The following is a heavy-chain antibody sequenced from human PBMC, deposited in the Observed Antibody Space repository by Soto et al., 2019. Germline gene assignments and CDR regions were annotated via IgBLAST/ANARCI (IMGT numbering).Heavy chain of an antibody. J-gene: IGHJ4*02. CDR1: GFTFSSYA. CDR3: AREGRAIDY. Sequence: PXGSLRLSCAASGFTFSSYAMHWVRQAPGKGLEWVAVISYDGSNKYYADSVKGRFTISRDNSKNTLYLQMNSLRAEDTAVYYCAREGRAIDYWGQGTLVTVSS. CDR2: ISYDGSNK. V-gene: IGHV3-30-3*01.